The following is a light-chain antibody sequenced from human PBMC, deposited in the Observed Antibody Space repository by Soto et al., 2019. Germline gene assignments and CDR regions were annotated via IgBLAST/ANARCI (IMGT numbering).Light chain of an antibody. Sequence: QSALTQPASVSGSPGQSIAISCTGTSSDVGGYNYVSWYQQHPGKAPKLMVYDVSNRPSGVSNRFSGSKSGNTASLTISGLQAEDEADYYCSSYTSSSTYVFGTGNRSPS. CDR3: SSYTSSSTYV. CDR1: SSDVGGYNY. J-gene: IGLJ1*01. V-gene: IGLV2-14*01. CDR2: DVS.